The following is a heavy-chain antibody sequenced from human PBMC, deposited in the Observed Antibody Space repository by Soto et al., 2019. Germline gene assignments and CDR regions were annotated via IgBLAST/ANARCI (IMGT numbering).Heavy chain of an antibody. CDR1: GYSFTNYW. J-gene: IGHJ3*02. CDR3: ARLGNGDYDGAFDI. V-gene: IGHV5-51*01. Sequence: GESLKISCRGSGYSFTNYWIGWVRQMPGKGLEWMGIFYPGDSDSAYGPSFQGQVTISADKSISTAYLQWTSLKASDTAIYYCARLGNGDYDGAFDIWGQGTLVTVSS. D-gene: IGHD4-17*01. CDR2: FYPGDSDS.